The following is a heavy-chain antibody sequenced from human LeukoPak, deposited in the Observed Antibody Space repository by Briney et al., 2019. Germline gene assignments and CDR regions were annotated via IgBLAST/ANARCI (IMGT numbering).Heavy chain of an antibody. D-gene: IGHD5-18*01. CDR1: GFTFSSYG. CDR2: ISYDGSNK. V-gene: IGHV3-30*18. Sequence: GGSLRLSCAASGFTFSSYGMHWVRQAPGKGLEWVAVISYDGSNKYYADSVKGRFTISRDNSKNTLYLQMNSLRAEDTAVYYCAKDSPEYSFGHGGIFDYWGQGTLVTVSS. J-gene: IGHJ4*02. CDR3: AKDSPEYSFGHGGIFDY.